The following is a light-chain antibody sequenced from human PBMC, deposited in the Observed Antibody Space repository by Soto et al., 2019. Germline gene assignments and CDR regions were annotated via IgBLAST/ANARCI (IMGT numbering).Light chain of an antibody. CDR1: SSNIGNNY. CDR3: GTWDSSLSAGV. J-gene: IGLJ1*01. CDR2: DNN. Sequence: QSVLTQPPSVSAAPGQKVTISCSGSSSNIGNNYVSWYQQLPGTAPKLLIYDNNKRPSGIPDRFSGSKSGTSATLGITGLXXXXXXDXYCGTWDSSLSAGVFGTGTKLTVL. V-gene: IGLV1-51*01.